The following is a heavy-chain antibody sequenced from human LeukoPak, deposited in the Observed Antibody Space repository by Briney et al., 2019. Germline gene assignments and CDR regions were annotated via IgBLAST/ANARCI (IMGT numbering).Heavy chain of an antibody. V-gene: IGHV1-18*01. CDR3: ARGRAMVMAPDASDI. D-gene: IGHD5-18*01. CDR1: GYTFTSYG. CDR2: ISAYNGNT. J-gene: IGHJ3*02. Sequence: GASVKVSCKASGYTFTSYGISWVRQAPGQGLEWMGWISAYNGNTNYAQKLQGRVTMTTDTSTSTAYMELRSLRSDDTAVYYCARGRAMVMAPDASDIWGQGTMVTVSS.